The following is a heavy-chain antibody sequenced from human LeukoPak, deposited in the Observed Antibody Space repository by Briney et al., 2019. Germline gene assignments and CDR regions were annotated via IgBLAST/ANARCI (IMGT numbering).Heavy chain of an antibody. J-gene: IGHJ3*02. CDR1: GFTVSSNY. CDR3: ARPADGRKSDAFDI. D-gene: IGHD6-19*01. V-gene: IGHV3-53*01. CDR2: IYSGGST. Sequence: GGSLRLSCAASGFTVSSNYMSWVRQAPGKGLEWVSVIYSGGSTYYADSVKGRFTISRDNSKNTLYLQMNSLRAEDTAVYYCARPADGRKSDAFDIWGQGTMVTVSS.